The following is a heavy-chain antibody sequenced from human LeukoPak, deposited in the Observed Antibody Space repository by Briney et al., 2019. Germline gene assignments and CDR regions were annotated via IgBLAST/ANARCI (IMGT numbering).Heavy chain of an antibody. CDR3: AKDHPAFDY. V-gene: IGHV3-23*01. CDR1: GLRFSEQW. Sequence: PGGSLRLSCAASGLRFSEQWMNWVRQAPGKGLEWVSAISGSGGSTYYADSVKGRFTISRDNSKNTLYLQMNSLRAEDTAVYYCAKDHPAFDYWGQGTLVTVSS. CDR2: ISGSGGST. J-gene: IGHJ4*02.